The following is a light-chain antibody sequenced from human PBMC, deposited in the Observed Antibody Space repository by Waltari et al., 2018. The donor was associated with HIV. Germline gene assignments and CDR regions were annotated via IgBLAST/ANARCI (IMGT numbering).Light chain of an antibody. J-gene: IGLJ2*01. CDR2: EVG. CDR3: SSYTSSGTLV. Sequence: QSALTQPASVSGSPGQSITISCTGTSSDIGYFNYVSWYQQHPGRAPKLMIYEVGNRPSGGSKRFSGSKSDNTASLTVSGLQPEDEADYYCSSYTSSGTLVFGGGTRLTVL. CDR1: SSDIGYFNY. V-gene: IGLV2-14*01.